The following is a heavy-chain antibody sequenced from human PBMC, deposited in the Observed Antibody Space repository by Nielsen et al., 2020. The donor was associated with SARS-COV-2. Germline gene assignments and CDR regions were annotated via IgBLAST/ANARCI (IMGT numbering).Heavy chain of an antibody. Sequence: GSLRLSCAVSGGSISSSNWWSWVRQPPGKGLEWIGEIYHSGSTNYNPSLKSRVTISVDKSKNQFSLKLSSVTAADTAVYYCASRGRYSSGWHYYYYMDVWGKGTTVTVSS. J-gene: IGHJ6*03. CDR2: IYHSGST. CDR1: GGSISSSNW. D-gene: IGHD6-19*01. CDR3: ASRGRYSSGWHYYYYMDV. V-gene: IGHV4-4*02.